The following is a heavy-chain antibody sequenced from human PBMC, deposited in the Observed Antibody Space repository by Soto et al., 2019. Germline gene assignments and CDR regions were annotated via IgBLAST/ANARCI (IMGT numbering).Heavy chain of an antibody. Sequence: SETLSLTCSVPAGSISNYHWSWIRQPPGKGLEWIGYIFYTGKTNYNPSLKSRVTISLDTSKNQFSLRLDSVTAADTAVYYCARVLEVAGGFDHWGPGTLLTVSS. D-gene: IGHD2-15*01. CDR1: AGSISNYH. V-gene: IGHV4-59*01. J-gene: IGHJ5*02. CDR2: IFYTGKT. CDR3: ARVLEVAGGFDH.